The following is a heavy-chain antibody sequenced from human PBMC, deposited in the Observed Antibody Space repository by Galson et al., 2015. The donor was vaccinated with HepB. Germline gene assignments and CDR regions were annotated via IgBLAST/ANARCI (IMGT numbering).Heavy chain of an antibody. D-gene: IGHD2-2*02. CDR1: GFIFSDYG. V-gene: IGHV3-48*02. CDR2: ISSSSSTI. J-gene: IGHJ6*02. Sequence: SLRLSCAASGFIFSDYGMNWVRQAPGKGLEWVSYISSSSSTIYYADSVKGRFTISRDNAKNSLYLQMNSLRDEDTAVYYCARDLIPFGPAAIQAHYYYYGMDVWGQGTTVTVSS. CDR3: ARDLIPFGPAAIQAHYYYYGMDV.